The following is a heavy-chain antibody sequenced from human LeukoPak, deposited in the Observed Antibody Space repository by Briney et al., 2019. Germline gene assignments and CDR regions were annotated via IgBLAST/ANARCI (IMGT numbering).Heavy chain of an antibody. Sequence: ASVKVSCKVSGYTLTELSMHWVRQAPGKGLEWMGGFDPEDGETIYAQKFQGRVTITRDTSASTAYMEPSSLRSEDTAVYYCAREVVGATDDAFDIWGQGTMVTVSS. V-gene: IGHV1-24*01. CDR1: GYTLTELS. CDR3: AREVVGATDDAFDI. J-gene: IGHJ3*02. D-gene: IGHD1-26*01. CDR2: FDPEDGET.